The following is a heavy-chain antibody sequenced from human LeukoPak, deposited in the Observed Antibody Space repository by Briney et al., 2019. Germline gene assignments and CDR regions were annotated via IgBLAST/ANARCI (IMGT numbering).Heavy chain of an antibody. CDR3: AKDLNYDFWSGLGN. V-gene: IGHV3-30*18. CDR2: ISYDGRNK. J-gene: IGHJ4*02. D-gene: IGHD3-3*01. Sequence: QPGRSLRLSCAASAFIFSNYAMHWVRQAPGRGLEWVAVISYDGRNKYYADSVKGRFTISRDNSKNTLYLQMNSLRAEDTAVYYCAKDLNYDFWSGLGNWGQGTLVTVSS. CDR1: AFIFSNYA.